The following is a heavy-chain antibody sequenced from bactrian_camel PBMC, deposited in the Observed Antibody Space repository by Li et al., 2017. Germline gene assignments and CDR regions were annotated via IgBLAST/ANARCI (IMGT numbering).Heavy chain of an antibody. D-gene: IGHD5*01. CDR2: IRRDGAT. J-gene: IGHJ4*01. V-gene: IGHV3S9*01. CDR3: AAARQGCVGALAAFEYDY. CDR1: GLTYTSYC. Sequence: VQLVESGGGLVQPGGSLRLSCEVFGLTYTSYCMGWIRQVPGKEREKVSTIRRDGATTYTDSVKGRFTISEDNAKNTLYLQMNSLTPEDSGTYYCAAARQGCVGALAAFEYDYWGQGTQVTVS.